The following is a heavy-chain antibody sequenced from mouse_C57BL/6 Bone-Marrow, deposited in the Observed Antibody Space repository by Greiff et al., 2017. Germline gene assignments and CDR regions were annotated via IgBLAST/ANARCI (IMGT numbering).Heavy chain of an antibody. Sequence: EVQLQQSGAELVKPGASVKLSCTASGFNIKDYYMHWVKQRTEQGLEWIGRIDPEDGETKSAPKFQGKATITADRSANTAYLQLRSLTSEDTAVDYCARGAYYFDYWGQGTTLTVSS. J-gene: IGHJ2*01. V-gene: IGHV14-2*01. CDR2: IDPEDGET. CDR3: ARGAYYFDY. CDR1: GFNIKDYY. D-gene: IGHD3-1*01.